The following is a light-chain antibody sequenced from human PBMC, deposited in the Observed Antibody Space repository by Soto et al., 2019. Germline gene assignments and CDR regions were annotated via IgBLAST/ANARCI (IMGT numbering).Light chain of an antibody. Sequence: DIQMTQSPSTLSASVGDRVTITCRASQSIRSWLAWYQQKSGEAPKLLIYQAASLESGVPSRFSGSGSGTEFTLTISSLQPDDFATSYCQQYNSDPTWTFGQGTKVEIK. CDR3: QQYNSDPTWT. CDR1: QSIRSW. V-gene: IGKV1-5*03. J-gene: IGKJ1*01. CDR2: QAA.